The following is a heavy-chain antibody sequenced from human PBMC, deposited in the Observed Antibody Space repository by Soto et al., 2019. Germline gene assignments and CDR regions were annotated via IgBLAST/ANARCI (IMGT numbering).Heavy chain of an antibody. D-gene: IGHD3-10*01. CDR1: GYIFTSYY. V-gene: IGHV1-46*03. CDR3: SRVDPGETSPFDH. Sequence: ASVKVSCKASGYIFTSYYIHWVRQAPGQGLEWMGWINPFDGSRMFAQSFQGRVTMTRDTSTSTVYMEVGSLRSEDTAVYYCSRVDPGETSPFDHWGQGTLVTVS. CDR2: INPFDGSR. J-gene: IGHJ4*02.